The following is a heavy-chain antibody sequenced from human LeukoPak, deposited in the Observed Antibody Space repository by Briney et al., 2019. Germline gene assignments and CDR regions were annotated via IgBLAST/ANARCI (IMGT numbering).Heavy chain of an antibody. Sequence: PGGSLRLSCAASGFTFSTYSMNWVRQAPGKGLEWVSYISYSSNTIYYADSVKGRFTVSRDNAKNSLYLQMNSLRAEDTAVYYCARDRDIPLSYFDYWGQGTLVTVSS. J-gene: IGHJ4*02. D-gene: IGHD2-2*02. CDR1: GFTFSTYS. CDR3: ARDRDIPLSYFDY. V-gene: IGHV3-48*01. CDR2: ISYSSNTI.